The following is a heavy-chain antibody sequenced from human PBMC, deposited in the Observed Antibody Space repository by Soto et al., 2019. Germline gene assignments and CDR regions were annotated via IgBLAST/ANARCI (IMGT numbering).Heavy chain of an antibody. Sequence: QVQLQESGPGLVKPSQTLSLTCTVSGESINSDGYYWTWIRQHPAKGLEWIRFIYYTGGTNYNPSPKSQVTLSLATSTTKFSLNLSSVTAADTALYYCARVSWAEADYWGQGTLVTVSS. V-gene: IGHV4-31*01. CDR1: GESINSDGYY. J-gene: IGHJ4*02. D-gene: IGHD6-13*01. CDR2: IYYTGGT. CDR3: ARVSWAEADY.